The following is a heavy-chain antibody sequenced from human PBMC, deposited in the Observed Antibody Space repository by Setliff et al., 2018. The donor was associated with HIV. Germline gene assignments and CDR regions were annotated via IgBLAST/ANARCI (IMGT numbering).Heavy chain of an antibody. J-gene: IGHJ6*02. CDR3: ARGYSSGWYAGFHYYYYYGMDV. V-gene: IGHV1-46*01. Sequence: ASVKVSCKASGYTFTSYYMHWVRQAPGQGLEWMGIINPSGGSTSYAQKFQGRVTMTRDTSTSTVYMELSSLRSEDTAVYYCARGYSSGWYAGFHYYYYYGMDVWGQGTTVTVSS. D-gene: IGHD6-19*01. CDR1: GYTFTSYY. CDR2: INPSGGST.